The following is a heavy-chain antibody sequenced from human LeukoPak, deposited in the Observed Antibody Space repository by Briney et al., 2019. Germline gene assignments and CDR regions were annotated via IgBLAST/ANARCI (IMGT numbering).Heavy chain of an antibody. Sequence: PSQTLSLTCTVSGGSISSGSYYWSWIRQPARKGLEWIGRIYTSGSTNYNPSLKSRVTISVDTSKNQFSLKLSSVTAADTAVYYCARGDAGYFDYWGQGTLVTVSS. V-gene: IGHV4-61*02. CDR3: ARGDAGYFDY. CDR2: IYTSGST. J-gene: IGHJ4*02. CDR1: GGSISSGSYY. D-gene: IGHD3-16*01.